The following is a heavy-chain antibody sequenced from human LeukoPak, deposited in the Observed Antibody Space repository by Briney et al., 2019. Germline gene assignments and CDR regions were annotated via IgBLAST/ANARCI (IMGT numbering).Heavy chain of an antibody. V-gene: IGHV3-48*03. Sequence: GGSLRLSCAASGFTFRSYDMNWVRQAPGKGLEWVSYISRSGNTIYYTDSVKGRFTISRDNAKNSLFLQMNSLRAEDTAVYYCARGITTGTAFDYWGQGTLVTVSS. CDR2: ISRSGNTI. D-gene: IGHD1-1*01. J-gene: IGHJ4*02. CDR1: GFTFRSYD. CDR3: ARGITTGTAFDY.